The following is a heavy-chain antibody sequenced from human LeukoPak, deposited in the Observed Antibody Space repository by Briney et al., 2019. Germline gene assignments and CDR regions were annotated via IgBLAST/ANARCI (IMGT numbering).Heavy chain of an antibody. CDR2: INHSGTT. CDR3: ARVIYSPAPYRYFDL. Sequence: SETLSLTCAVYVGSFSDSYWSWIRQPPGKGLEWIGEINHSGTTNYNPSLKSRVTISVDTSKNQFSLKLSSVTAADMAVYYCARVIYSPAPYRYFDLWGRGTLVTVTS. V-gene: IGHV4-34*01. CDR1: VGSFSDSY. J-gene: IGHJ2*01. D-gene: IGHD5-18*01.